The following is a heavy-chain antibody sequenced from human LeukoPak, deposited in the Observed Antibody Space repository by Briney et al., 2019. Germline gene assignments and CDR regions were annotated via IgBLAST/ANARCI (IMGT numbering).Heavy chain of an antibody. Sequence: VASVKVSCKASGYTFTGYYMHWVRQAPGQGLEWMGWINPNSGGTNYAQKFQGRVTMTRDTSISTAYMELSSLRSEDTAVYYCARTMVRGVIDYWGQGTLVTVSS. CDR2: INPNSGGT. J-gene: IGHJ4*02. CDR1: GYTFTGYY. D-gene: IGHD3-10*01. CDR3: ARTMVRGVIDY. V-gene: IGHV1-2*02.